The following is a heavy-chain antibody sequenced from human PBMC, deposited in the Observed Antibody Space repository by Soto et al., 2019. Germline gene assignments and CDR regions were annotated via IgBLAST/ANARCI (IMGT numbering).Heavy chain of an antibody. J-gene: IGHJ4*02. CDR2: ISYDGSNK. Sequence: QVQLVESGGGVVQPGRSLRLSCAASGFTFSSYAMHWVRQAPGKGLEWVAVISYDGSNKYYADSVKGPFTISRDNSKKSLYLLMNRLRAEDTAVYYSARDRGPLCGGDCYLGYFDYWGQGTLVTFSS. D-gene: IGHD2-21*02. V-gene: IGHV3-30-3*01. CDR3: ARDRGPLCGGDCYLGYFDY. CDR1: GFTFSSYA.